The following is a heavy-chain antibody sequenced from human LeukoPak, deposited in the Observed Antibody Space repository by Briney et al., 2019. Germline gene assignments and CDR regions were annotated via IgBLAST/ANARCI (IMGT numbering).Heavy chain of an antibody. D-gene: IGHD1-26*01. Sequence: ASVKVSCKASGYTFTSYGISWVRQAPGHGLEWMGWISAYNGNTKYSQKFQGRVTITRDTSASTAYMELSSLRSEDTAVYYCARELWELLPYYYYGMDVWGQGTTVTVSS. V-gene: IGHV1-18*01. J-gene: IGHJ6*02. CDR1: GYTFTSYG. CDR2: ISAYNGNT. CDR3: ARELWELLPYYYYGMDV.